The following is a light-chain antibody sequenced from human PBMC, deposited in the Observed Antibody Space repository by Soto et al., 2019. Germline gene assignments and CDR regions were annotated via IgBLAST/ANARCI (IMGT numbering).Light chain of an antibody. V-gene: IGKV1-39*01. CDR3: HQNYTPPLT. Sequence: DIQMTQSPSSLSASVGDRVTITCRTSQSISSYLNWYQQKPGKAPKLLIYTASSLQSGVPSRFSGSGSGTDFTLTISSLQPEDFATYYCHQNYTPPLTFGGGTKVEIK. CDR1: QSISSY. CDR2: TAS. J-gene: IGKJ4*01.